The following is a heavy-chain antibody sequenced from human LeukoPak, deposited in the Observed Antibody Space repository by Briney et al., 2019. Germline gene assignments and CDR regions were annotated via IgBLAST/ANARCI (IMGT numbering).Heavy chain of an antibody. CDR2: IYYSGST. CDR1: GGSISSSSYY. J-gene: IGHJ4*02. D-gene: IGHD4-17*01. CDR3: ASILTTVTTPIDY. Sequence: SETLSLTCTVSGGSISSSSYYWGWIRQPPGKGLEWIGSIYYSGSTYHNPSLKSRVTISVDTSKNQFSLKLSSVTAADTAVYYCASILTTVTTPIDYWGQGTLVTVSS. V-gene: IGHV4-39*01.